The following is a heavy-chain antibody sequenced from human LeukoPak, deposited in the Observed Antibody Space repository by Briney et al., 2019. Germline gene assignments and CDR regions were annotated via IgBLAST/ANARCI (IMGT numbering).Heavy chain of an antibody. J-gene: IGHJ4*02. D-gene: IGHD5-18*01. CDR3: VSPRGFSYGYFDY. V-gene: IGHV4-39*01. Sequence: SETLSLTCTVSGGSISSSSAYWAWIRQPPGKGLEWIGSTYYSKNTYYNPSLKSRATISADTSKNQFSLTLGSVSATDTAVYYCVSPRGFSYGYFDYWGQGTLVTVSS. CDR2: TYYSKNT. CDR1: GGSISSSSAY.